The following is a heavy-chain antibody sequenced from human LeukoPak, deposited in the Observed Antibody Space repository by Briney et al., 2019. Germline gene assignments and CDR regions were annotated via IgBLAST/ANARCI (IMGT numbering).Heavy chain of an antibody. CDR3: ARGSLRWGSNSIGF. CDR2: ISTSNGDT. Sequence: ASVKVSCKASGYSFTSNDINWVRQASGQGLEWMGWISTSNGDTKNAQKLQGRVTMTTDTSTSTAYMEVRSLRSDDTAVYYCARGSLRWGSNSIGFWGQGTLVTVSS. D-gene: IGHD5-24*01. CDR1: GYSFTSND. J-gene: IGHJ4*02. V-gene: IGHV1-18*01.